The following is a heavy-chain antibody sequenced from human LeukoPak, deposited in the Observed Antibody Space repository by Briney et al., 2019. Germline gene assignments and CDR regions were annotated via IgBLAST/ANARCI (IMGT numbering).Heavy chain of an antibody. Sequence: AGGSLRLSCAASGFTFSSYAMSWVRQAPGKGLEWVSAITGSGGSTYYADSVKGRFTISRDNSKNTLYLQVNSLRAEDTAVYYCAKNSPRADILTGSGYWGQGTLVTVSS. CDR3: AKNSPRADILTGSGY. J-gene: IGHJ4*02. V-gene: IGHV3-23*01. CDR2: ITGSGGST. D-gene: IGHD3-9*01. CDR1: GFTFSSYA.